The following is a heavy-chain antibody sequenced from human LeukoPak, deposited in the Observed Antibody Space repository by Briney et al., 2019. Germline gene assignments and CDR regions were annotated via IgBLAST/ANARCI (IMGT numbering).Heavy chain of an antibody. Sequence: SVKVSCKASGGTFSSYAISWVRQAPGQGLEWMGGIIPIFGTANYAQKFQGRVTITADESTSTAYMELSSPRSEETAVYYCARAHCSSTSCYLDYYDSSGYYYPGAFDIWGQGTMVTVSS. J-gene: IGHJ3*02. V-gene: IGHV1-69*13. CDR1: GGTFSSYA. D-gene: IGHD3-22*01. CDR2: IIPIFGTA. CDR3: ARAHCSSTSCYLDYYDSSGYYYPGAFDI.